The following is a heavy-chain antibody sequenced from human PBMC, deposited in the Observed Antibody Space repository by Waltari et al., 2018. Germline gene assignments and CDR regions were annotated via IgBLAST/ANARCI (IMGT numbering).Heavy chain of an antibody. CDR1: HGPISGYY. CDR2: TSPTGGT. CDR3: ARHWNHDILADSFDL. Sequence: QVQLQESGPGLVKPSETLSLTCTVSHGPISGYYWTWIRQPAGKGLEWIGFTSPTGGTDYNPSLKSRVTMSSDTSKNQVFLHLNSVTAADTAVYYCARHWNHDILADSFDLWGQGTRVTISS. V-gene: IGHV4-4*07. J-gene: IGHJ4*02. D-gene: IGHD3-9*01.